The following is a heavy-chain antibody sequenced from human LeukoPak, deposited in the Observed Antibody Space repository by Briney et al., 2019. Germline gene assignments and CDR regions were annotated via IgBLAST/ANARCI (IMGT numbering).Heavy chain of an antibody. D-gene: IGHD2-15*01. CDR1: GFAFSPYG. CDR2: IKNDGINK. CDR3: ARDGGGCEIDY. V-gene: IGHV3-33*01. Sequence: PGGSLRLSCAASGFAFSPYGMHWVRQAPGKGLEWVALIKNDGINKHYAASVEGRFTISRDNAKDTLYLDLNSLRAEDTAVYHCARDGGGCEIDYWGQGTLVTVSS. J-gene: IGHJ4*02.